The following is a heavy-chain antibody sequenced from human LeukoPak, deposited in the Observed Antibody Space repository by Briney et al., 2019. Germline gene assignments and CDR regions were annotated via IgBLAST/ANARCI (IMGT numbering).Heavy chain of an antibody. J-gene: IGHJ4*02. CDR3: ARDTLGGGDYSTAH. Sequence: PGGSLRLSCAASGFTVSSNYMCWVRQAPGKGLEWVSVIYSGGSTYYADSVKGRFTISRDNSKNTLYLQMNSLRAEDTAVYYCARDTLGGGDYSTAHWGQGTLVTVSS. D-gene: IGHD2-21*02. CDR2: IYSGGST. V-gene: IGHV3-66*01. CDR1: GFTVSSNY.